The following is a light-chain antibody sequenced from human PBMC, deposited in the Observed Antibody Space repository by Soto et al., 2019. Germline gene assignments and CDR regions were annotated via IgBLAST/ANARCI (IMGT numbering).Light chain of an antibody. CDR1: QSVSSN. CDR2: GAS. V-gene: IGKV3-15*01. CDR3: HQRKSWPRT. J-gene: IGKJ1*01. Sequence: EIVMTHPPATLSVSPCERATLSFRASQSVSSNLAWYQQKPGQAPRLLIYGASTRATGIPARFSGSGSGTDFTLTISSLEPEDFAVYYCHQRKSWPRTFGQGTKVDIK.